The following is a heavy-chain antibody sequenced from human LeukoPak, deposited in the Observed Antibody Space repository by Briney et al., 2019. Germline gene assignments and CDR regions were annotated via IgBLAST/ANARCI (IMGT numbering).Heavy chain of an antibody. CDR3: AKEVGGSGSY. Sequence: PGGSLRLSCAASGFTFSSYGMHWVRQAPGKGLEWVAVIWYDGSNKYYADSVKGRFTISRDNAKNSLYLQMNRLRAEDTAVYYCAKEVGGSGSYWGQGTLVTVSS. D-gene: IGHD3-10*01. CDR1: GFTFSSYG. J-gene: IGHJ4*02. CDR2: IWYDGSNK. V-gene: IGHV3-33*03.